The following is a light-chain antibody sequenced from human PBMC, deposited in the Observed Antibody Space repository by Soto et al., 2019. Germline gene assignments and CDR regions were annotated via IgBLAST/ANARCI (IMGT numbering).Light chain of an antibody. V-gene: IGKV1-39*01. J-gene: IGKJ3*01. CDR3: QQSYSTPQS. CDR2: AAS. Sequence: DIQMTQSPSTLSASVGDRVTITCRASQSIDSWLAWYQQKPGKAPKLLIYAASSLQSGVPSRFSGSGSGTDFTLNISSLQPEDFAVYYCQQSYSTPQSFGPGPKVDI. CDR1: QSIDSW.